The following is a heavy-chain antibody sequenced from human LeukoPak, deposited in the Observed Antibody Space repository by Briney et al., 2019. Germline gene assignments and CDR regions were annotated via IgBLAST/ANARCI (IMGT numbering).Heavy chain of an antibody. D-gene: IGHD4-11*01. V-gene: IGHV3-33*06. CDR1: GFTFSHYG. Sequence: PGGSLRLSCAASGFTFSHYGMHWARQTPGAGLEWVAVIWSDGSDKYYAKSVKGRFTISRDNSKNSLFLQMNSLRAEDTAVYYCAKDARRGFDYSNSLQNWGQGILVTVSS. J-gene: IGHJ4*02. CDR2: IWSDGSDK. CDR3: AKDARRGFDYSNSLQN.